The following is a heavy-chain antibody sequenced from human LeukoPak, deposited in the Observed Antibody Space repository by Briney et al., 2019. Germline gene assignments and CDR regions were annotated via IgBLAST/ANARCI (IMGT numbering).Heavy chain of an antibody. CDR2: ISAYNGNT. CDR1: GYTFTSYG. V-gene: IGHV1-18*01. Sequence: GASVKVSCKASGYTFTSYGISWVRQAPGQGLERMGWISAYNGNTNYAQKLQGRVTMTTDTSTSTAYMELRSQRSDDTAGYYCARRSGSYLQTLLVYWGEGTLVTVSS. D-gene: IGHD1-26*01. J-gene: IGHJ4*02. CDR3: ARRSGSYLQTLLVY.